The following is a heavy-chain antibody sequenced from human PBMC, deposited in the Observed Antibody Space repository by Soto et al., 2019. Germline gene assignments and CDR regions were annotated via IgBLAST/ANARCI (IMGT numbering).Heavy chain of an antibody. D-gene: IGHD3-10*01. CDR2: ISAYDVNT. J-gene: IGHJ4*02. CDR1: GYTFTNYR. Sequence: QVQLVQSGAEVKKPGASVKVSCKASGYTFTNYRISWVRQAPVQGLEWMGWISAYDVNTNYAQKLQGRVTMTTDPSTSTAYMELRSLRSEDTAVYYCARSGPTAGYWGQGTLVTVSS. V-gene: IGHV1-18*01. CDR3: ARSGPTAGY.